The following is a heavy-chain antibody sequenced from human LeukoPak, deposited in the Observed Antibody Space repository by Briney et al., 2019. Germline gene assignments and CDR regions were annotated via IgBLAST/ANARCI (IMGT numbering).Heavy chain of an antibody. Sequence: SETLSLTCTVSGGSISSSNYFWSWIRHPPGQELEWIASINYGGTTYYNPSLKSRVTISADTSKNQFSLRLSSVTAADTAVYLCARYVVYGSGKYYFDYWGQGSLVSVSS. CDR1: GGSISSSNYF. CDR2: INYGGTT. J-gene: IGHJ4*02. CDR3: ARYVVYGSGKYYFDY. D-gene: IGHD3-10*01. V-gene: IGHV4-39*01.